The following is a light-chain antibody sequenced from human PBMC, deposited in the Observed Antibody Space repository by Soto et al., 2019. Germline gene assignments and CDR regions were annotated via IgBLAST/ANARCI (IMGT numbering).Light chain of an antibody. V-gene: IGLV2-14*01. CDR2: EVS. Sequence: QSVLTQPASVSGSPGQSITVSCTGTSSDVGGYNYVSWYQQHPGKAPELMIYEVSNGPSGVSNRFSGSKSGNTASLTISGLQAEDEADYYCSSYTSSSTPVFGGGTKLTVL. CDR1: SSDVGGYNY. J-gene: IGLJ2*01. CDR3: SSYTSSSTPV.